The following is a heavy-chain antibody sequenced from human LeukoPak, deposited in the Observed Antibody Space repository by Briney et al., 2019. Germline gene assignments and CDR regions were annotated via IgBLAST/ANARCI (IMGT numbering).Heavy chain of an antibody. J-gene: IGHJ3*01. CDR1: GFTFSSNA. CDR3: AKRCVRGWSTDAFDF. D-gene: IGHD6-19*01. CDR2: IRGSDGIT. V-gene: IGHV3-23*01. Sequence: GGSLRLSCAASGFTFSSNAMSWVRQAPGKGLERVSTIRGSDGITYYADSVKGRFTISRDNSKNTLYLQMNSLRAEDTAVYYCAKRCVRGWSTDAFDFWGQGTMVTVSS.